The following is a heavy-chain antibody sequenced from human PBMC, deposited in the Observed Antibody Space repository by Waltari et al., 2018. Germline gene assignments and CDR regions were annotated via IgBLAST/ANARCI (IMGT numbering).Heavy chain of an antibody. D-gene: IGHD2-21*02. CDR2: ISSGSSTI. V-gene: IGHV3-48*01. CDR3: ARDCGGDCYPISGAY. J-gene: IGHJ4*02. Sequence: EMQLVESGGGLVQPGGSLRLSCEASAFSPSTHSMNWVRQAPGKGLKWLSYISSGSSTIYYADSVKGRFTISRDNAKNSLFLQMTSLRTDDTAVYYCARDCGGDCYPISGAYWGQGTLVSVSS. CDR1: AFSPSTHS.